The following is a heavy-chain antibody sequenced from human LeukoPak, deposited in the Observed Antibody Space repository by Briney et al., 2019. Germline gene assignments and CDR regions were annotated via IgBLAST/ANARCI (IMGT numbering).Heavy chain of an antibody. CDR3: AGAGYYDFWSGYNENYYYGMDV. CDR1: GYTFTSYD. D-gene: IGHD3-3*01. CDR2: MNPNSGNT. Sequence: ASVKVSCKASGYTFTSYDIHWVRQATGQGLEWMGRMNPNSGNTGYAQKFQGRVTMTRNTSISTAYMELSSLRSEDTAVYYCAGAGYYDFWSGYNENYYYGMDVWGQGTTVTVSS. J-gene: IGHJ6*02. V-gene: IGHV1-8*01.